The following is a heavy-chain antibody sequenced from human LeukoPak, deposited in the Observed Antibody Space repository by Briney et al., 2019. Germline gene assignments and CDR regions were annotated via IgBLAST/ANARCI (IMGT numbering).Heavy chain of an antibody. CDR3: ARGADRWNYFDY. CDR1: GFTFSSSF. Sequence: GGSLRLSCAASGFTFSSSFMSWVRQAPGRGLEWVSVIYSGGSTYYADSVKGRFTISRDNSKNTVSLQMNSLRAEDTAVYYCARGADRWNYFDYWGQGTLVTVSS. CDR2: IYSGGST. J-gene: IGHJ4*02. V-gene: IGHV3-53*01. D-gene: IGHD4-23*01.